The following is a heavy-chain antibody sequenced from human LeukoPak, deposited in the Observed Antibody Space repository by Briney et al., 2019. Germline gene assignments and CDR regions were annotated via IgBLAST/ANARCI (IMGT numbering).Heavy chain of an antibody. D-gene: IGHD1-14*01. Sequence: GRSLRLSCVGSGFIFSNYNTNWVRQAPGKGLEWISYISSRGTVSYADSVEGRFAISRDNAKNSLYLQMNSLRAEDTAVYYCSGRRFDYWGQGTLVTVSS. CDR1: GFIFSNYN. V-gene: IGHV3-48*01. CDR2: ISSRGTV. CDR3: SGRRFDY. J-gene: IGHJ4*02.